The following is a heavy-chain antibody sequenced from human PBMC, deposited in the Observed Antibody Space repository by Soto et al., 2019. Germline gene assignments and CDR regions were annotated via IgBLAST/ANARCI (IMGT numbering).Heavy chain of an antibody. CDR3: ARGWAFYDFWSGDYGMDV. CDR1: GGSFSGYY. D-gene: IGHD3-3*01. Sequence: SETLSLTCAVYGGSFSGYYWSWIRQPPGKGLEWIGEINHSGSTNYNPSLKSRVTISVDTSKNQFSLKLSSVTAADTAVYYCARGWAFYDFWSGDYGMDVCGQGTTVTVSS. CDR2: INHSGST. V-gene: IGHV4-34*01. J-gene: IGHJ6*02.